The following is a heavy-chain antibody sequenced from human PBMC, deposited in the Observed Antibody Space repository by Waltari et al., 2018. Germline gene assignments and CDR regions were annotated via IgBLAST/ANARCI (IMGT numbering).Heavy chain of an antibody. CDR1: GYTFTSYD. J-gene: IGHJ5*02. CDR2: MNPNSGNR. CDR3: ARGKGSGYDGNWFDP. D-gene: IGHD3-3*01. Sequence: QVQLVQSGAEVKKPGASVKVSCKASGYTFTSYDINWVRQATGQGLEWIGWMNPNSGNRGYAQKFQGRVTNTRNTSISTAYMELSSLRSEDTAGYYWARGKGSGYDGNWFDPWGQGTLVTVSS. V-gene: IGHV1-8*03.